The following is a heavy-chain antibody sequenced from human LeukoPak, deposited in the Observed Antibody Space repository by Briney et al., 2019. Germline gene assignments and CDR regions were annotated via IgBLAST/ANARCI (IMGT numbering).Heavy chain of an antibody. CDR2: ISPNGADT. CDR3: ARAAIAVAGDYHYHYMDV. Sequence: ASVKVSCKACGYTFTGHYMHWVRQAPGQGLEWMGWISPNGADTDYAQRYQGRVTMTRDTSISTAYMELSRLRSDDTAVYYCARAAIAVAGDYHYHYMDVWGKGTTVTVSS. J-gene: IGHJ6*03. V-gene: IGHV1-2*02. D-gene: IGHD6-19*01. CDR1: GYTFTGHY.